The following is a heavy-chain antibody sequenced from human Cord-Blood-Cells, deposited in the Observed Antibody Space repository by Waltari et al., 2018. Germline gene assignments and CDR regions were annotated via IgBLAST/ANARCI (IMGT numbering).Heavy chain of an antibody. J-gene: IGHJ4*02. CDR3: ARSASLGSLRYFDY. Sequence: QVQLVQSGAEVKKPGASVKVSCKASGYTFTGYYMHWVRQAPGQGLEWMGWINPNRGGTNYAQKFQGGVTMTRDTSISTSYMELSRLRSDDTAVYYCARSASLGSLRYFDYWGQGTLVTVSS. CDR1: GYTFTGYY. V-gene: IGHV1-2*02. D-gene: IGHD3-16*01. CDR2: INPNRGGT.